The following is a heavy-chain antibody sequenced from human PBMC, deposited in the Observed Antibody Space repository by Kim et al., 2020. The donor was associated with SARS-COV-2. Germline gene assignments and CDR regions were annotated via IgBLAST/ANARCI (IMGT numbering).Heavy chain of an antibody. D-gene: IGHD6-6*01. J-gene: IGHJ3*02. Sequence: SETLSLTCTVSGGSISSYYWSWIRQPPGKGLEWIGYIYYSGSTNYNPSLKSRVTISVHTSKNQFSLKLSSVTAADTAVYYCARGIAARLGAFDIWGQGTMVTVSS. CDR1: GGSISSYY. V-gene: IGHV4-59*01. CDR2: IYYSGST. CDR3: ARGIAARLGAFDI.